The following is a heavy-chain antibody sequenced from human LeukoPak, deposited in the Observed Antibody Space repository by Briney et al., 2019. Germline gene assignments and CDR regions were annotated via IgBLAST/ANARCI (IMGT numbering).Heavy chain of an antibody. CDR1: GGSISSYY. CDR3: ARDTVVDRFGELLD. J-gene: IGHJ4*02. D-gene: IGHD3-10*01. V-gene: IGHV4-4*07. Sequence: PSETLSLTCTVSGGSISSYYWSWIRQPAGKGLEWIGRIYTSGSTNHNPSLKSRVTMSVDTSKNQFSLKLSSVTAADTAVYYCARDTVVDRFGELLDWGQGTLVTVSS. CDR2: IYTSGST.